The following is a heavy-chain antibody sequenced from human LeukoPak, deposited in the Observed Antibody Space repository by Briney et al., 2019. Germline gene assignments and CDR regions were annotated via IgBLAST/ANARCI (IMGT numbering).Heavy chain of an antibody. Sequence: SETLCLTCTVSGGSIRSTSYYWGWIRQPPGKGLEWLGSVHYNGSTYDNPSLKSRVTISVDTSKNQFSLNLISVTAADTAVYYCARRSTVAGRGRFDPWGQGTLVTVSS. CDR2: VHYNGST. CDR1: GGSIRSTSYY. V-gene: IGHV4-39*01. D-gene: IGHD6-19*01. CDR3: ARRSTVAGRGRFDP. J-gene: IGHJ5*02.